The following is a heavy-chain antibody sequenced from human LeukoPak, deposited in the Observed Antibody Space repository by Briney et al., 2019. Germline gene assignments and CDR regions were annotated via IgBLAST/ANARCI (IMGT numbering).Heavy chain of an antibody. V-gene: IGHV7-4-1*02. D-gene: IGHD6-19*01. Sequence: ASVKVSCKASGYTFTSYAMNWVRQAPGQGLEWMVWINTNTGNPTYAQGFTGRFVFSLDTSVSTAYLQISSLKAEDTAVYYCARSLYSSGWQQGEFDYWGQGTLVTVSS. J-gene: IGHJ4*02. CDR1: GYTFTSYA. CDR2: INTNTGNP. CDR3: ARSLYSSGWQQGEFDY.